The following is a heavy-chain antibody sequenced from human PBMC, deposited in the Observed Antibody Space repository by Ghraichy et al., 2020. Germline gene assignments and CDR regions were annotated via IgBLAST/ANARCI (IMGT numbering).Heavy chain of an antibody. CDR3: ARVPTFDPVNWFDP. V-gene: IGHV1-69*04. Sequence: SVKVSCKASGGTFSSYAISWVRQAPGQGLEWMGRIIPILGIANYAQKFQGRVTITADKSTSTAYMELSSLRSEDTAVYYCARVPTFDPVNWFDPWGQGTLVTVSS. J-gene: IGHJ5*02. CDR1: GGTFSSYA. CDR2: IIPILGIA.